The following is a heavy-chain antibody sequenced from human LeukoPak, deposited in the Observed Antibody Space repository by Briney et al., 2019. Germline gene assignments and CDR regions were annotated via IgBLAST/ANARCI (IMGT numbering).Heavy chain of an antibody. CDR1: GDSISSYY. D-gene: IGHD2-15*01. Sequence: PPETLSLTCIDSGDSISSYYWSWIRQTAGKGLEWIWHIYTSGSTNYNPSLKSRVTMSVDTSKSQFSLKLSSVTAADTAVYYCARAALYCSGGSCYLSWFDPWGQGTLVTVSS. V-gene: IGHV4-4*07. J-gene: IGHJ5*02. CDR2: IYTSGST. CDR3: ARAALYCSGGSCYLSWFDP.